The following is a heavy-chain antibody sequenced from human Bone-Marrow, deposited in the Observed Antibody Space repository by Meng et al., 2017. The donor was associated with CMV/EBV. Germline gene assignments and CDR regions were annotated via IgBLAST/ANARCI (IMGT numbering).Heavy chain of an antibody. CDR2: IYYSGST. CDR1: GGSISSYY. V-gene: IGHV4-59*12. CDR3: ARAYYYDSSGNFDY. J-gene: IGHJ4*02. D-gene: IGHD3-22*01. Sequence: LRLSCTVSGGSISSYYWSWIRQPPGKGLEWIGYIYYSGSTNYNPSLKSRVTISVDTSKNQFSLKLSSVTAADTAVYYCARAYYYDSSGNFDYWGQGTLVTVSS.